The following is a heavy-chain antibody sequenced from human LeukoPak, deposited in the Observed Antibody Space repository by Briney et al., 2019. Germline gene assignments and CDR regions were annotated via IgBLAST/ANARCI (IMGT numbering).Heavy chain of an antibody. CDR3: ARGADIAVAGEYFQH. J-gene: IGHJ1*01. Sequence: SETLSLTCTVSGGSISSYYWSWIRQPPGKGLEWIGYIYYSGSTNYNPSPKSRVTISVDTSKNQFSLKLSSVTAADTAVYYCARGADIAVAGEYFQHWGQGTLVTVSS. CDR2: IYYSGST. CDR1: GGSISSYY. D-gene: IGHD6-19*01. V-gene: IGHV4-59*01.